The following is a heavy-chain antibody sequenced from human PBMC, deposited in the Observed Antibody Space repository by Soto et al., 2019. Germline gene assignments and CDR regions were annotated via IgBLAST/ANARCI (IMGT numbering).Heavy chain of an antibody. CDR3: TTDRKRDYSNDY. D-gene: IGHD4-4*01. Sequence: GGSLRLSCAASGFTFSNAWMSWVRQAPGKGLEWVGRIKSKTDGGTTDYAAPVKGRVTISRDDSKNTLYLQMNSLKTEDTAVYYCTTDRKRDYSNDYWGQGTLVTVSS. CDR1: GFTFSNAW. CDR2: IKSKTDGGTT. V-gene: IGHV3-15*01. J-gene: IGHJ4*02.